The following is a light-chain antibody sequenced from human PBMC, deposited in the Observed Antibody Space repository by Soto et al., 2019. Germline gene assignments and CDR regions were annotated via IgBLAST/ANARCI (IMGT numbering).Light chain of an antibody. CDR1: QDISTY. J-gene: IGKJ2*04. CDR3: QHLRAYPCS. V-gene: IGKV1-9*01. CDR2: PAS. Sequence: DIQLTQSPSFLSASVGDRVTVSCRASQDISTYLAWFQQKPGKVPQLLVYPASTLQDGVPSRLSGLGSGTEFTLTINNLQAEDFATYYCQHLRAYPCSFGQGTKVDIK.